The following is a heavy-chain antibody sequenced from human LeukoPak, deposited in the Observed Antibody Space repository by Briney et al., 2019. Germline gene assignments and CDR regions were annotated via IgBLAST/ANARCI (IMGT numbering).Heavy chain of an antibody. J-gene: IGHJ4*02. CDR1: GFTFSSYE. Sequence: PGGSLRLSCAASGFTFSSYEMNWVRQAPGKGLEWVSYISSSGSTIYYADSVKGRFTICRDNAKNSLYMQMNSLRAEDTAVYYCAREKAGAFDYWGQGTLVTVSS. V-gene: IGHV3-48*03. D-gene: IGHD6-19*01. CDR3: AREKAGAFDY. CDR2: ISSSGSTI.